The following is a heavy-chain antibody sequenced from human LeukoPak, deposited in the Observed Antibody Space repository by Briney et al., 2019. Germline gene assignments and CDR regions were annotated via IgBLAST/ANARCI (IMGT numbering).Heavy chain of an antibody. CDR2: IYYSGST. D-gene: IGHD1-1*01. Sequence: SETLSLTCTVSGGSISSGSYYWGWVRQPPGKGLEWIGSIYYSGSTYYNPSLKSRVTISVDTSKNQFSLKLSSVTAADTAVYYCARIYNPAHLQHWGQGTLVTVSS. V-gene: IGHV4-39*07. CDR3: ARIYNPAHLQH. CDR1: GGSISSGSYY. J-gene: IGHJ1*01.